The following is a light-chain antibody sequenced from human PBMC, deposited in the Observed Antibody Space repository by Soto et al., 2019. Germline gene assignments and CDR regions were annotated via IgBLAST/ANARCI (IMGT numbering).Light chain of an antibody. Sequence: DIQMTHSSSSLSASVGDRVNITFRASQGISSYLGWYQQKPGKAPNLLIYDASTLHSGVPSRFSGGGSGTNFTLTISSLQPEDFATYYCQQVNVYPSTCGGGNKGDIK. V-gene: IGKV1-9*01. CDR2: DAS. CDR1: QGISSY. J-gene: IGKJ4*01. CDR3: QQVNVYPST.